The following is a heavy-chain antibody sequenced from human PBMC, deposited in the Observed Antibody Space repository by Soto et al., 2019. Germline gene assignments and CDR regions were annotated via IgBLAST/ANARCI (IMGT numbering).Heavy chain of an antibody. V-gene: IGHV3-33*01. D-gene: IGHD2-8*01. CDR3: ARGKNGYYYGMDV. Sequence: QVQLVESGGGVVQPGRSLRLSCAASGFTFSSYGMPWVRQAPGKGLEWVAVIWYDGSNKYYADSVKGRFTISRDNSKNTLYLQMNSLRAEDTAVYYCARGKNGYYYGMDVWGQGTTVTVSS. CDR2: IWYDGSNK. CDR1: GFTFSSYG. J-gene: IGHJ6*02.